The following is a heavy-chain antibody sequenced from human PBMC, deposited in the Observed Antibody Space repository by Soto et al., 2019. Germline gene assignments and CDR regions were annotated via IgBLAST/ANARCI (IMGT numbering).Heavy chain of an antibody. CDR1: GFSLSTSGVG. J-gene: IGHJ4*02. Sequence: QITLKEAGPTLVKPTQTLTLTCSFSGFSLSTSGVGVGWIRQPPGKALEWLALIYWDDDKGYSTSLKSRLTITKDTSKNQVVLIMTNMDPADTATYYCARTMAPRIFDYWGQGTLVTVSS. CDR2: IYWDDDK. V-gene: IGHV2-5*02. CDR3: ARTMAPRIFDY.